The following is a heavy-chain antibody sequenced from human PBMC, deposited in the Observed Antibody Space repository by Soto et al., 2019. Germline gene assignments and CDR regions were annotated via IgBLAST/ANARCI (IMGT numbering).Heavy chain of an antibody. D-gene: IGHD1-26*01. J-gene: IGHJ4*02. Sequence: QVQLVQSGAEVQKPGASVKVSCKASGYTFTSYDVNWVRLAPGQGLEWMGWMNPNSGSTDYAQKFQGRVTMTRNISISIASMGLVILRSDNTAVYYCAITVGATSFYFDCRGQGPLVTVS. V-gene: IGHV1-8*01. CDR1: GYTFTSYD. CDR3: AITVGATSFYFDC. CDR2: MNPNSGST.